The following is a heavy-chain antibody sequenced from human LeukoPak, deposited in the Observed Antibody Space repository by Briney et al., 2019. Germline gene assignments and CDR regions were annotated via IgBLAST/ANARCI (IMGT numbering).Heavy chain of an antibody. Sequence: SETLSLTCTVSGGSISSYYSSWIRQPPGKGLEWIGYIYYSGSTNYNPSLKSRVTISVDTSKNQFSLKLSSVTAADTAVYYCARHRRSSSFVDYWGQGTLVTVSS. CDR1: GGSISSYY. CDR2: IYYSGST. CDR3: ARHRRSSSFVDY. V-gene: IGHV4-59*08. D-gene: IGHD6-13*01. J-gene: IGHJ4*02.